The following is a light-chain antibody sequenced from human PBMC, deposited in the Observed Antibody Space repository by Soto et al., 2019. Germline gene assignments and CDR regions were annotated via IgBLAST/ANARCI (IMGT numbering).Light chain of an antibody. Sequence: EIVLTQSPGTLSLSPGEKATLSCRASQSVSSYLAWYQQKPGQAPRLLIYSVSSRATGIPDRFSGSGSGTDFTLTITTLEPEDFAVYYCQHYGSSLWTFGQGTKVDIK. CDR2: SVS. V-gene: IGKV3-20*01. CDR1: QSVSSY. CDR3: QHYGSSLWT. J-gene: IGKJ1*01.